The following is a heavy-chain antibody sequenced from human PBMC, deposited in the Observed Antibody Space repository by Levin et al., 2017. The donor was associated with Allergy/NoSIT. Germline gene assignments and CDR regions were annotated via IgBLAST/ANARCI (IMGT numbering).Heavy chain of an antibody. CDR1: GGSFSGYY. CDR2: INHSGST. J-gene: IGHJ4*02. CDR3: ARGRRPFGY. Sequence: SETLSLTCAVYGGSFSGYYWSWIRQPPGKGLEWIGEINHSGSTNYNPSLKSRVTISVDTSKNQFSLKLSSVTAADTAVYYCARGRRPFGYWGQGTLVTVSS. V-gene: IGHV4-34*01.